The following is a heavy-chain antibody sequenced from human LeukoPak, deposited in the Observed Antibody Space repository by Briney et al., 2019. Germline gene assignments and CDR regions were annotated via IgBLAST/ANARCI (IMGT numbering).Heavy chain of an antibody. CDR2: INPSGGST. Sequence: GASVKVSCKASGYTFTSYYMHWVRQAPGQGLEWMGIINPSGGSTSYAQKFQGRVTMTRDTSTSTVYMELSSLRSEDTAVYYCARPPTRRGSYHYYFDYWGQGTLVTVSS. CDR3: ARPPTRRGSYHYYFDY. J-gene: IGHJ4*02. V-gene: IGHV1-46*01. CDR1: GYTFTSYY. D-gene: IGHD1-26*01.